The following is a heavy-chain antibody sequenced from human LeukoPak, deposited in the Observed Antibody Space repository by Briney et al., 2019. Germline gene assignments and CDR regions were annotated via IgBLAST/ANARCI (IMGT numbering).Heavy chain of an antibody. CDR1: GFTFSSYA. CDR3: VREVTSGSFDY. V-gene: IGHV3-30*04. D-gene: IGHD1-26*01. CDR2: ISDDGSNG. J-gene: IGHJ4*02. Sequence: GGSLRLSCGASGFTFSSYAMHWVRQAPGRGLEWVTVISDDGSNGYYAGSVKGRFTISRDNSQNTLHVQMSSLRPEDTAVYYCVREVTSGSFDYWGQGTLVTVSS.